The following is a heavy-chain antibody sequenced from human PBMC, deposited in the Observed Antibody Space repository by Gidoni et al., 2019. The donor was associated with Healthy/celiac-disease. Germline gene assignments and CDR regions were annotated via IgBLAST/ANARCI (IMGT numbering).Heavy chain of an antibody. V-gene: IGHV5-51*01. D-gene: IGHD4-17*01. J-gene: IGHJ4*02. CDR3: ATRDYGDSYFDH. CDR1: GYSFSDYW. Sequence: EVQLVQSGAEVKEPGESLRISCQGSGYSFSDYWIAWVCQMPGKGLEWMGIIYPADSDTRYNPSFQGQVTISADKFISTAYLQWSSLKASDTAIYYCATRDYGDSYFDHWGQGTLVTVSS. CDR2: IYPADSDT.